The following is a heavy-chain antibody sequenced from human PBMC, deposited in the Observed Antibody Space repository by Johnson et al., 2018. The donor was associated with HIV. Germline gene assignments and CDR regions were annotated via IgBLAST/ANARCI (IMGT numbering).Heavy chain of an antibody. D-gene: IGHD2-8*02. J-gene: IGHJ3*01. Sequence: QVQLVESGGGLVQPGASLRLSCAASGFTFSSYGMHWVRQAPGKGLEWVAVMSYDGINKYYPPSVKGRLTTSRENANNSLYLEMSSLRAGDTAVYYCARRSARSGGFDLWGQGTMVTVSS. V-gene: IGHV3-33*05. CDR2: MSYDGINK. CDR3: ARRSARSGGFDL. CDR1: GFTFSSYG.